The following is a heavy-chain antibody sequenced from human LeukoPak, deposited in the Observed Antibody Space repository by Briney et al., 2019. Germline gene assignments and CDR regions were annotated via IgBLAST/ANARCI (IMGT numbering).Heavy chain of an antibody. V-gene: IGHV1-69*04. CDR3: ARKTPNYYYDSSGYYPYYFDY. Sequence: SVKVSCKASGGTFSSYAISWVRQAPGQGLEWMGRIIPILGIANYAQKFQDRVTITADKSTSTAYMELRSLRSDDTAVYYCARKTPNYYYDSSGYYPYYFDYWGQGTLVTVSS. CDR2: IIPILGIA. J-gene: IGHJ4*02. D-gene: IGHD3-22*01. CDR1: GGTFSSYA.